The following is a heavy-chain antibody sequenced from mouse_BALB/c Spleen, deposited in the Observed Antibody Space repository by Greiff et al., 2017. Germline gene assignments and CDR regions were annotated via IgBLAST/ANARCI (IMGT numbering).Heavy chain of an antibody. CDR2: IDPENGDT. J-gene: IGHJ1*01. D-gene: IGHD2-14*01. CDR1: GFNITDYY. Sequence: VQLQQSGAELVRSGASVKLSCTASGFNITDYYMHWVKQRPEQGLEWIGWIDPENGDTEYAPKFQGKATMTADTSSNTAYLQLSSLTSEDTAVYYCDAGDRYDVWYFDVWGAGTTVTVSS. V-gene: IGHV14-4*02. CDR3: DAGDRYDVWYFDV.